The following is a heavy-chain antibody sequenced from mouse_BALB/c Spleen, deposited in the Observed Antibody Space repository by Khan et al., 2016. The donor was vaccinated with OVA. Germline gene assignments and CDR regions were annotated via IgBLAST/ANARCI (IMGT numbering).Heavy chain of an antibody. D-gene: IGHD2-4*01. Sequence: QVQLKQSGAELVNPGASVNLSCKASGYTLTSYWMHWVKQRPGQGLEWIGEINPSNGRTNYNEKFKSKATLTVDKSSNTAYMQLSSPTSEDSTVYYCARLLINFDYWGQGTTLTVSS. V-gene: IGHV1S81*02. CDR3: ARLLINFDY. J-gene: IGHJ2*01. CDR2: INPSNGRT. CDR1: GYTLTSYW.